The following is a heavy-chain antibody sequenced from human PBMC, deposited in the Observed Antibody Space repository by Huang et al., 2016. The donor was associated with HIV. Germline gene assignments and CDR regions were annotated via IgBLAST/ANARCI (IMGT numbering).Heavy chain of an antibody. D-gene: IGHD1-7*01. CDR3: ATKASAMDI. CDR1: TATFNAYG. Sequence: LVESGGGVVQPGGSRRLSCAGSTATFNAYGMSWVRQRPGQGLEWVANIKQDGSEKYYMDSVEGRFNISRDNVKKLLFLEMNNLRVADTAVYYCATKASAMDIWGQGTTVIVSS. CDR2: IKQDGSEK. V-gene: IGHV3-7*01. J-gene: IGHJ6*02.